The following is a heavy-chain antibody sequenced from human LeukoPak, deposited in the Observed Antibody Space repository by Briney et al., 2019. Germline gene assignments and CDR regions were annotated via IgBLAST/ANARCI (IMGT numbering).Heavy chain of an antibody. CDR3: ARSIKVDYYYYYIDV. V-gene: IGHV4-4*02. J-gene: IGHJ6*03. Sequence: ETLSLTCAVSGGSISSSNWWSWVRRPPGKGLEWIEEIYHSGRSNYNPSLKRRVTMSVDTSNNQFSLKLSSVTAADTAVYYCARSIKVDYYYYYIDVWGKGTTVTVSS. CDR1: GGSISSSNW. CDR2: IYHSGRS. D-gene: IGHD3-10*01.